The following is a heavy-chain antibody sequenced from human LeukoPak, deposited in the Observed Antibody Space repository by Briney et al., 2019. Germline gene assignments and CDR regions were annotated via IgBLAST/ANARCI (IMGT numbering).Heavy chain of an antibody. CDR3: ARVSLSTSGYDDALEI. CDR2: IGRHGDT. J-gene: IGHJ3*02. D-gene: IGHD5-12*01. V-gene: IGHV3-13*04. Sequence: VGSLRLSCAASGFTLSNYDMHWVRQPTGKGLEWVSAIGRHGDTYYAASVKGRFTISREYAKNSLYLQMNSLRVGDTAVYYCARVSLSTSGYDDALEIWGQGTVVTVSS. CDR1: GFTLSNYD.